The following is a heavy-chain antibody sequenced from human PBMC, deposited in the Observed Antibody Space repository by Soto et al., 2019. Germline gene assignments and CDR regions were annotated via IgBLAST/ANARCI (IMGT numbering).Heavy chain of an antibody. D-gene: IGHD6-13*01. V-gene: IGHV4-34*01. CDR1: GGSFSGYY. J-gene: IGHJ4*02. Sequence: SETLSLTCAVYGGSFSGYYWSWIRQPPGKGLEWIGEINHSGSTNYNPSLKSRVTISVDTSKNQFSLKLSSVTAADTAVYYCARGLRVSGYSSSWYDYWGQGTLVTVSS. CDR3: ARGLRVSGYSSSWYDY. CDR2: INHSGST.